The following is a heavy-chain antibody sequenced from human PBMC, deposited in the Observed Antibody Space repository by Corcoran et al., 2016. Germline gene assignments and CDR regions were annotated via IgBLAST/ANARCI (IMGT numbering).Heavy chain of an antibody. Sequence: EVQLVESGGGLVQPGGSLRLSCAASGFTFSSYWMDWVRQVPGKGLEWVANIKQDGSEKFYVDSVKGRFTISRDNAQNSLYLQMNSLKDEDTAIYYCSKSLDSWGQGTLVTVSS. CDR2: IKQDGSEK. J-gene: IGHJ4*02. CDR1: GFTFSSYW. CDR3: SKSLDS. V-gene: IGHV3-7*03.